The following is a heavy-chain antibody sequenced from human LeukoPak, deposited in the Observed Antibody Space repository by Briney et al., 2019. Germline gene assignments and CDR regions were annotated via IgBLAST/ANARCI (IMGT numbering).Heavy chain of an antibody. CDR1: GFTFDDYT. CDR3: ARDRGSGSQVAPSNWFDP. D-gene: IGHD3-10*01. V-gene: IGHV3-43*01. J-gene: IGHJ5*02. Sequence: AGGSLRLSCAASGFTFDDYTMHWVRQAPGKGLEWVSLISWDGGSTYYADSVKGRFAISRDNAKNTLYLQMNSLRAEDTAVYYCARDRGSGSQVAPSNWFDPWGQGTLVTVSS. CDR2: ISWDGGST.